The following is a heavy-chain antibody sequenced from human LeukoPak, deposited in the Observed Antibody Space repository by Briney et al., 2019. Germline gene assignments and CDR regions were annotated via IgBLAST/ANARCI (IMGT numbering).Heavy chain of an antibody. V-gene: IGHV1-18*01. Sequence: ASVKVSCKASGGTFSSYAISWVRQAPGQGLEWMGWISAYNGNTNYAQKLQGRVTMTTDTSTSTAYMELRSLRSDDTAVYYCVRLISLRSGYDILTSWFDPWGQGTLVTVSS. J-gene: IGHJ5*02. CDR2: ISAYNGNT. CDR3: VRLISLRSGYDILTSWFDP. CDR1: GGTFSSYA. D-gene: IGHD3-9*01.